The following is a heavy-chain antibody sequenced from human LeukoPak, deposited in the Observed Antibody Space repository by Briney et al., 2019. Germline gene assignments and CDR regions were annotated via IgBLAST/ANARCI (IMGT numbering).Heavy chain of an antibody. CDR1: GFTFSSYA. J-gene: IGHJ4*02. CDR2: ISFDGSDK. D-gene: IGHD2-15*01. CDR3: ARGYCSSSTCYSPFEY. V-gene: IGHV3-30-3*01. Sequence: GGSLRLSCAASGFTFSSYAMHWVRQAPGKGLEWVAVISFDGSDKYYADSVKGRFTISRDNSKNTLYLQMNSLRAEDTAVYYCARGYCSSSTCYSPFEYWGQGILVTVSS.